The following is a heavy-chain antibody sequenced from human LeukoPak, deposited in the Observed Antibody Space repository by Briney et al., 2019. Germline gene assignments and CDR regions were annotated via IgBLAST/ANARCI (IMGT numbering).Heavy chain of an antibody. D-gene: IGHD6-6*01. J-gene: IGHJ4*02. V-gene: IGHV4-39*07. CDR3: ARPGGLLARPVYFDY. CDR2: IYYSGST. Sequence: SETLSLTCTVSGGSISSSSYYWGWIRQPPGKGLEWIGSIYYSGSTYYNPSLRSRGTISVDTSKNQFSLKLSSVTAADTAVYYCARPGGLLARPVYFDYWGQGTLVTVSS. CDR1: GGSISSSSYY.